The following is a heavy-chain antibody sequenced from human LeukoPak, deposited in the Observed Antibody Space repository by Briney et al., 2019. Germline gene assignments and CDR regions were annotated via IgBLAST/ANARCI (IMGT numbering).Heavy chain of an antibody. Sequence: PGGSLRLSCAASGFTFSNAWMNWVRQVPGKGLEWVGRIKSKTDDGTTAYAAPVKGRFTISRDDSKNTLYLQMNSLKTEDTAVYYCTTGPFGYWGQGTLVSVSS. J-gene: IGHJ4*02. V-gene: IGHV3-15*07. CDR3: TTGPFGY. CDR2: IKSKTDDGTT. CDR1: GFTFSNAW.